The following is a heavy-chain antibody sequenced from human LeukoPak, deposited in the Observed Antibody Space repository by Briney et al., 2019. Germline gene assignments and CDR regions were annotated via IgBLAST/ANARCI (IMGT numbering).Heavy chain of an antibody. CDR1: GGSISGGY. V-gene: IGHV4-4*09. J-gene: IGHJ4*02. D-gene: IGHD4-11*01. CDR2: VYTSGST. CDR3: AKSYFDYSTYYSYYFSL. Sequence: SETLSLTCTVSGGSISGGYWSWIRQPPGRGLEWIGYVYTSGSTNYNPSLKSRVTISVDTSKSQFALKLSSVTAADTAVYYCAKSYFDYSTYYSYYFSLWGQGALVTVSS.